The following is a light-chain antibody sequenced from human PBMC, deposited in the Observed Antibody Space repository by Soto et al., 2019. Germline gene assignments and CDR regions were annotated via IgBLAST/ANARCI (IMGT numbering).Light chain of an antibody. Sequence: QSALTQPPSASGSPGQSVTISCTGTSSDVGGYNYVSWYQQHPGKAPKLMIYEVSKRPSGVPYRFSGSKSGNTASLTVSGVQAEDEADYYCSSYAGSNGVVFGGGTKLTVL. CDR3: SSYAGSNGVV. CDR1: SSDVGGYNY. J-gene: IGLJ2*01. CDR2: EVS. V-gene: IGLV2-8*01.